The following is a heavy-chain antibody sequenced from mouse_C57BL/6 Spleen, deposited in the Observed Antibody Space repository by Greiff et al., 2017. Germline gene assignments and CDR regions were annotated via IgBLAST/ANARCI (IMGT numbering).Heavy chain of an antibody. J-gene: IGHJ3*01. Sequence: VQLQQSGAELMKPGASVKLSCKATGYTFTGYWIEWVKQRPGHGLEWIGEILPGSGSTNYNEKFKGKATFTADTSSNTAYMQLSSLTTEDSAIYYGARSGNYDYDEAWFAYWGQGTLVTVSA. CDR1: GYTFTGYW. CDR3: ARSGNYDYDEAWFAY. CDR2: ILPGSGST. V-gene: IGHV1-9*01. D-gene: IGHD2-4*01.